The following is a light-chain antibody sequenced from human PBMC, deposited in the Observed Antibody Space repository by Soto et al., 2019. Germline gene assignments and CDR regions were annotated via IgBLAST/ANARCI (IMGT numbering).Light chain of an antibody. Sequence: QSVLTQPPSASGSPGQSVTISCTGTSSDVGGYDYVSWHQQHPGKAPKLMIYEVTKRPSGVPDRFSGSKSGNTASLTVSGLQAEDEADYYCSSYAGSNNFVFGTGTKSPS. CDR3: SSYAGSNNFV. CDR1: SSDVGGYDY. V-gene: IGLV2-8*01. J-gene: IGLJ1*01. CDR2: EVT.